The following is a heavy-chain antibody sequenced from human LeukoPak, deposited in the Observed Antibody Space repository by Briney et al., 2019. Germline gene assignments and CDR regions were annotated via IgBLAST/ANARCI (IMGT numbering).Heavy chain of an antibody. D-gene: IGHD3-3*01. CDR1: GYTFTGYY. CDR2: ISAYNGNT. Sequence: GASVKVSCKASGYTFTGYYMHWVRQAPGQGLEWMGWISAYNGNTNYAQKLQGRVTMTTDTSTSTAYMELRSLRSDDTAVYYCARDQRGITIFGVVNRPLDYWGQGTLVTVSS. V-gene: IGHV1-18*04. J-gene: IGHJ4*02. CDR3: ARDQRGITIFGVVNRPLDY.